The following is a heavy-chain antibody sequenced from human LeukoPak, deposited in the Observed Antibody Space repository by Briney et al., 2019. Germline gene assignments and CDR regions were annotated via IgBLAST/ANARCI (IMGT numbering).Heavy chain of an antibody. CDR2: IYTSGST. CDR1: GGSISNYF. J-gene: IGHJ5*02. D-gene: IGHD6-13*01. Sequence: TETLSLTCTVSGGSISNYFWSWIRQPPGKGLEWIGFIYTSGSTDYNPSLKSRVTIPVATSKNQFSLRLSSVAAADTAVYCWARHVDSSNGLDLGGQGTRVTVYS. V-gene: IGHV4-4*09. CDR3: ARHVDSSNGLDL.